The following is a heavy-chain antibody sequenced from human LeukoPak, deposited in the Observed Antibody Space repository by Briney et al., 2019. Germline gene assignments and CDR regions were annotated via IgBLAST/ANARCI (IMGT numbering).Heavy chain of an antibody. CDR1: GFTFSSFG. Sequence: PGRSLRLSCAASGFTFSSFGIHWVRQAPGKGLDWVAVIWYDGNNKYYADSVKGRFTISRDNSKNTLYLQMNSLRAEDTAVYYCARRSGDAFDIWCQGTMVTVSS. CDR3: ARRSGDAFDI. D-gene: IGHD6-25*01. J-gene: IGHJ3*02. CDR2: IWYDGNNK. V-gene: IGHV3-33*01.